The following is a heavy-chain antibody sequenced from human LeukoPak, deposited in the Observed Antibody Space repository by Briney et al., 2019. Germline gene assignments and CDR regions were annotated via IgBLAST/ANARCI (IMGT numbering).Heavy chain of an antibody. V-gene: IGHV4-59*01. CDR2: IYYSWYT. Sequence: PSDTLSLTCTVSGRYMSIYYWSWLREPPGKGLDGIGHIYYSWYTNYHPSLKSRVTISVDTSQHQFSLKLSSVNAADTGVYYCARPGLGFDAFDIWGQGKMVSVSS. D-gene: IGHD2-15*01. CDR1: GRYMSIYY. J-gene: IGHJ3*02. CDR3: ARPGLGFDAFDI.